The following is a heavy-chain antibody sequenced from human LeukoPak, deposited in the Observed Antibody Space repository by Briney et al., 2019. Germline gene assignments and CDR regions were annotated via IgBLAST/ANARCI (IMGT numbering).Heavy chain of an antibody. D-gene: IGHD3-22*01. Sequence: GGSLRLSCEASGFTFSNYWMSWVRQAPGKGLEWVANIKQDGSEKNYVDSVKGRFTISRDNAKNSLYLQMNSLRAEDTAVYYCARLYDGSAYHADHFDYWGQGTLVIVSS. J-gene: IGHJ4*02. CDR1: GFTFSNYW. V-gene: IGHV3-7*01. CDR3: ARLYDGSAYHADHFDY. CDR2: IKQDGSEK.